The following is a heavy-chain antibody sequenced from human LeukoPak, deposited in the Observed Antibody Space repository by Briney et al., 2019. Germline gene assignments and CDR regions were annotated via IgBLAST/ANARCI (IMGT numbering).Heavy chain of an antibody. J-gene: IGHJ4*02. Sequence: PSETLPLTCTVSGYSISSGYYWGWIRQPPGKGLEWIGSIYHSGSTYYNPSLKSRVTISVDTSRNQFSLKLSSVTAADTAVYYCAKSSYSIFDYWGQGTLVTVSS. V-gene: IGHV4-38-2*02. CDR1: GYSISSGYY. D-gene: IGHD5-18*01. CDR2: IYHSGST. CDR3: AKSSYSIFDY.